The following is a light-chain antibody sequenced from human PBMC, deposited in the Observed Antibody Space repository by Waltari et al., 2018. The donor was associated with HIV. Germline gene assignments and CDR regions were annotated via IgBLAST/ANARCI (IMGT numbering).Light chain of an antibody. V-gene: IGLV2-23*01. Sequence: QSALTQPAHASGSPGQSNTISCTGSSSDVGNYNLVSWYHQHPGKAPKLLIYEGINRPSGVSNRFSGSKSGNTASLTISGLQAEDEADYYCCSYAGSSNWVFGGGTKLTVL. CDR1: SSDVGNYNL. J-gene: IGLJ3*02. CDR2: EGI. CDR3: CSYAGSSNWV.